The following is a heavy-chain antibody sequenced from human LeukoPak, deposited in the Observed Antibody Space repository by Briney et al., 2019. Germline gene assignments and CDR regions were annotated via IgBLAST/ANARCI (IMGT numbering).Heavy chain of an antibody. CDR3: ASQTKYYYGSGSYWGAFDI. V-gene: IGHV3-43*02. Sequence: GGSLRLSCAASGFTSDDHAMHWVRQAPGKGLEWVSLISGDTYYADSVKGRFTISRDNSKNSLCLQMNSLRTDDTALYYCASQTKYYYGSGSYWGAFDIWGQGTMVTVSS. J-gene: IGHJ3*02. CDR1: GFTSDDHA. CDR2: ISGDT. D-gene: IGHD3-10*01.